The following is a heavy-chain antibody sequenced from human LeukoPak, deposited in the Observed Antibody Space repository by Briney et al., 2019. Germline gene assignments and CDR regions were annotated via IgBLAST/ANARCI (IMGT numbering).Heavy chain of an antibody. CDR3: ARDPNGAYIGAFDF. Sequence: PGGSLRLSCAASGFAFYNYGMIWVRQTPGKGLEWVSDITSSGAGTSYADAVKGRFTISRDNSKSTLYLQMNSLRVDDTAMYYCARDPNGAYIGAFDFRGQGNPGHRLL. CDR1: GFAFYNYG. V-gene: IGHV3-23*01. CDR2: ITSSGAGT. J-gene: IGHJ4*01. D-gene: IGHD2-8*01.